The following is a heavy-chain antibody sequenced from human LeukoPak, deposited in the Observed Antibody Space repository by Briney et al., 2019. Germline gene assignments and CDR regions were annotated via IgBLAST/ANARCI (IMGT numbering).Heavy chain of an antibody. D-gene: IGHD3-22*01. CDR2: ISAYNGNT. J-gene: IGHJ4*02. CDR3: ARVPYYYDSSGYAGGY. Sequence: GASVTVSCKASGYTFTSYGISWVRQAPGQGLEWMGWISAYNGNTNYAQKLQGRVTMTTDTSTSTAYMELRSLRSDDTAVYYCARVPYYYDSSGYAGGYWGQGTLVTVSS. V-gene: IGHV1-18*01. CDR1: GYTFTSYG.